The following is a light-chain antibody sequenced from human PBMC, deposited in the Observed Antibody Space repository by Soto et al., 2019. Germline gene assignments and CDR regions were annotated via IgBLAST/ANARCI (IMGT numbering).Light chain of an antibody. CDR2: GAS. Sequence: DIEMTQSPSSLSASVGDSVTITFRASQSISNWLGWYRKSPGRAPELLIYGASSLQSGVPSRFSGSGSGTDFTLTIRSLQPEDFATYWCHQTFTPPLTFGGGTKVDIK. V-gene: IGKV1-39*01. J-gene: IGKJ4*01. CDR3: HQTFTPPLT. CDR1: QSISNW.